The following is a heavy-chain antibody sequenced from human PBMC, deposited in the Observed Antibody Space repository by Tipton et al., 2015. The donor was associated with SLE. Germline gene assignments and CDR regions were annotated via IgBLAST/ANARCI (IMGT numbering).Heavy chain of an antibody. D-gene: IGHD6-6*01. CDR3: AGYSSSPVLDY. CDR2: INHSGST. Sequence: TLSLTCTVSGGSISSGGYYWSWIRQPPGKGLEWIGEINHSGSTNYNPSLKSRVTISVDTSKNQFSLKLSSVTAADTAVYYCAGYSSSPVLDYWGQGTLVTVSS. CDR1: GGSISSGGYY. V-gene: IGHV4-39*07. J-gene: IGHJ4*02.